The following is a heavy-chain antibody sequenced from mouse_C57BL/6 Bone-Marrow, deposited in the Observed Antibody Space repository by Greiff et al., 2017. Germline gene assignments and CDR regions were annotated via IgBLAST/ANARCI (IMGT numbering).Heavy chain of an antibody. CDR2: IDPSASYT. D-gene: IGHD2-4*01. CDR1: GYTFTSYW. J-gene: IGHJ3*01. V-gene: IGHV1-50*01. Sequence: QVHVKQPGAELVKPGASVKLSCKASGYTFTSYWMQWVKQRPGQGLEWIGEIDPSASYTNYNQKFKGKATLTVDTSSSTAYLQLSSLTSEDSAVYYCARPDYDVAWFAYWGQGTLVTVSA. CDR3: ARPDYDVAWFAY.